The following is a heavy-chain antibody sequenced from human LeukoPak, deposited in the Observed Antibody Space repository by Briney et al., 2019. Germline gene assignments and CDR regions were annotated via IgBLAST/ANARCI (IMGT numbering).Heavy chain of an antibody. CDR1: GGSISSGDYY. J-gene: IGHJ6*02. D-gene: IGHD3-10*01. V-gene: IGHV4-30-4*01. Sequence: KASETLSLTCTVSGGSISSGDYYWSWIRQPPGKGLEWIGYIYYSGSTYYNLSLKSRVTISVDTSKNQFSLKLSSVTAADTAVYYCARESGYYGSGRSYYYYGMDVWGQGTTVTVSS. CDR3: ARESGYYGSGRSYYYYGMDV. CDR2: IYYSGST.